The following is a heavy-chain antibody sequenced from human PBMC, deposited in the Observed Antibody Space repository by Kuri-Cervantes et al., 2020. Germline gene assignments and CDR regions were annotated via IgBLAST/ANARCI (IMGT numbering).Heavy chain of an antibody. V-gene: IGHV3-30*02. CDR3: AREYAHNSYHMDI. J-gene: IGHJ6*03. CDR2: IRSDGGIK. D-gene: IGHD2-2*01. Sequence: GGSLRLSCAASGFTFNNAWMSWVRQAPGGGLEWVSFIRSDGGIKYYVDSVEGRFTISRDNSKNTVHLQLSGLRLGDTAIYYCAREYAHNSYHMDIWGNGTTVTVSS. CDR1: GFTFNNAW.